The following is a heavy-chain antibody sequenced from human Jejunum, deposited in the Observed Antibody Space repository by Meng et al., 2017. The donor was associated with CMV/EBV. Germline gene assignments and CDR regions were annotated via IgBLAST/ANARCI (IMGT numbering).Heavy chain of an antibody. CDR2: ISPYNGNT. Sequence: QVLLVQSGPEVQKPWASVKVSCKTSGYTFMGHGISWVRQAPGQGLEWVGWISPYNGNTDSAQKIQGRVTMTTDTSTSTVYLELKNLKSDDTAIYYCARDSSDDYFDYWGQGTLVTVSS. CDR1: GYTFMGHG. CDR3: ARDSSDDYFDY. D-gene: IGHD2-21*02. J-gene: IGHJ4*02. V-gene: IGHV1-18*01.